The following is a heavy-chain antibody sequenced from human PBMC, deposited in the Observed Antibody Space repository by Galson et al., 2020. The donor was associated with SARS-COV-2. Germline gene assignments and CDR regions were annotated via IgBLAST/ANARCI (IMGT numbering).Heavy chain of an antibody. CDR1: GFTFSSYA. CDR2: ITGNGGST. V-gene: IGHV3-23*01. J-gene: IGHJ4*02. Sequence: GGSLRLSCAASGFTFSSYAMSWVRQAPGKGLEWVSLITGNGGSTYYADSVKGRFTISRDNSNNMLHLQMNSLRVEDTAVYYCAQDSGGIDYWGQGTLVTVSS. CDR3: AQDSGGIDY. D-gene: IGHD2-15*01.